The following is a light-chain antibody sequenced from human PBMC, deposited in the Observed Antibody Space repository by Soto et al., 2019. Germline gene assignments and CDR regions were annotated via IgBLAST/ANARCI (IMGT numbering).Light chain of an antibody. CDR3: QQYNTWPRAT. J-gene: IGKJ4*01. CDR1: QSVSSN. V-gene: IGKV3-15*01. CDR2: GAS. Sequence: VSQSVSSNLAWYQQKPGQAPRLLIYGASTRATGIPARFSGSGSGTAFIPTISSLQSEDFGGYFRQQYNTWPRATCGGGTKVDIK.